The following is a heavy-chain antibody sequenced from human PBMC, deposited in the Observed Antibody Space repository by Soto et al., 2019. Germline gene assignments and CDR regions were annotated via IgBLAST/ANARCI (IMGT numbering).Heavy chain of an antibody. D-gene: IGHD6-19*01. V-gene: IGHV1-69*01. CDR1: GGTFSSYA. Sequence: QVQLVQSGAEVKKPGSSVKVSCKASGGTFSSYAISWVRQAPGQGLEWMGGIIPIVGTANYAQKFQGRVTITPDESTSTAYMELISLRSEDTAVYYCASVAVAGSNWFDPWGQGTLVNVSS. CDR3: ASVAVAGSNWFDP. J-gene: IGHJ5*02. CDR2: IIPIVGTA.